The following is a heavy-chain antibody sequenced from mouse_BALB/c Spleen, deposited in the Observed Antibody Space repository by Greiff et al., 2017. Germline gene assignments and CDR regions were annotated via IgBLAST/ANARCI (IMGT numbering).Heavy chain of an antibody. V-gene: IGHV10-1*02. J-gene: IGHJ4*01. D-gene: IGHD3-3*01. CDR2: IRSKSNNYAT. Sequence: EVMLVESGGGLVQPKGSLKLSCAASGFTFNTYAMNWVRQAPGKGLEWVARIRSKSNNYATYYADSVKDRFTISRDDSQSMLYLQMNNLKTEDTAMYYCVRRDFYYAMDYWGQGTSVTVSS. CDR3: VRRDFYYAMDY. CDR1: GFTFNTYA.